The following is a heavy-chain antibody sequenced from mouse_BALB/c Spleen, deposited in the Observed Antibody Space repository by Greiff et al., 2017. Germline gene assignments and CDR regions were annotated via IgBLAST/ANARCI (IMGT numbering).Heavy chain of an antibody. CDR1: GFTFSSYA. V-gene: IGHV5-9-4*01. J-gene: IGHJ3*01. CDR3: ARDRGMNPWFAY. CDR2: ISSGGSYT. Sequence: EVKLMESGGGLVKPGGSLKLSCAASGFTFSSYAMSWVRQSPEKRLEWVAEISSGGSYTYYPDTVTGRFTISRDNTENTLYLEMSSLRSEDTAMYYCARDRGMNPWFAYWGQGTLVTVSA. D-gene: IGHD3-1*01.